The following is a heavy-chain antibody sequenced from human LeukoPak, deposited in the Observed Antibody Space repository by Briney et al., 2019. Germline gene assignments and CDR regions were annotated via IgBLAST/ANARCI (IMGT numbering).Heavy chain of an antibody. V-gene: IGHV1-46*01. CDR3: ATASSSSWFSLPFDY. J-gene: IGHJ4*02. D-gene: IGHD6-13*01. CDR1: GYTFTSYY. Sequence: ASVKVSCKASGYTFTSYYMHWVRQAPGQGLEWMGLINPTGGSTGYAQKFQGRVNMTEDTSTDTAYMELGSLRSEDTAVYYCATASSSSWFSLPFDYWGQGTLVSVSS. CDR2: INPTGGST.